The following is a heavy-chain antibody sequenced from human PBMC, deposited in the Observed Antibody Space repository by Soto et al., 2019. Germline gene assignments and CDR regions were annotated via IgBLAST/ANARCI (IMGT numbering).Heavy chain of an antibody. J-gene: IGHJ6*02. D-gene: IGHD6-6*01. V-gene: IGHV3-33*01. CDR1: GFTFSSYG. Sequence: LRLSCAASGFTFSSYGMHWVRQAPGKGPEWVAVIWYDGSNKYYADSVKGRFTISRDNSKNTLYLQMNSLRAEDTAVYYCAREPGVAAPQRDYYYYGMDVWGQGTTVTVSS. CDR3: AREPGVAAPQRDYYYYGMDV. CDR2: IWYDGSNK.